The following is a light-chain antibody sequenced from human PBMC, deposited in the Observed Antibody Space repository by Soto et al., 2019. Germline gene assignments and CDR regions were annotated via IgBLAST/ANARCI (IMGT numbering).Light chain of an antibody. Sequence: QSVLTQPPSVSAAPGQKVTISCSGSGSNIARNYVSWYQQLPGTAPKLLIYEDYKRPSGIPDRVSASKSGTSATLGVTGLQTGDEADYYCGTWDSSLSAWVFGGGNKLTVL. CDR3: GTWDSSLSAWV. CDR1: GSNIARNY. J-gene: IGLJ3*02. CDR2: EDY. V-gene: IGLV1-51*02.